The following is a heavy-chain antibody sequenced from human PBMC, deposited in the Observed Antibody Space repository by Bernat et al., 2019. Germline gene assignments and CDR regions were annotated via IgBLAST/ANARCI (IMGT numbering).Heavy chain of an antibody. V-gene: IGHV1-2*06. CDR1: GYTFTGYY. Sequence: QVQLVQSGAEVKKPGASVTVSCKASGYTFTGYYMHWVRQAPGQGLEWMGRINPNSGGTNYAQKFQGRVTMTRETSISTAYMELSRLRSDDTAVYYCARWGIAARTGYDYYYMDVWGKGTTVTVAS. CDR2: INPNSGGT. D-gene: IGHD6-6*01. CDR3: ARWGIAARTGYDYYYMDV. J-gene: IGHJ6*03.